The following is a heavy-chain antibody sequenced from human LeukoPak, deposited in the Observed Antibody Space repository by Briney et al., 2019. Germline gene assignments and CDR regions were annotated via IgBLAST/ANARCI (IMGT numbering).Heavy chain of an antibody. Sequence: ASVKVSCKAPGYTFTVYYMHWVRQAPGQGLEWMGWINPNSGGTNYAQKFQGRVTMTRDTSISTAYMELSRLRSDDTAVYYCARDGAYNWNDPCFDYWGQGTLVTVSS. CDR3: ARDGAYNWNDPCFDY. D-gene: IGHD1-1*01. CDR2: INPNSGGT. CDR1: GYTFTVYY. J-gene: IGHJ4*02. V-gene: IGHV1-2*02.